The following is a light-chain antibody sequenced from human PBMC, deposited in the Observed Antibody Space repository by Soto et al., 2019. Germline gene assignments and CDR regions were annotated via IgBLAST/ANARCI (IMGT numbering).Light chain of an antibody. CDR2: GNS. CDR1: SSNIGAGYD. Sequence: QSALTQPPSVSGAPGQRVTISCTGSSSNIGAGYDVHWYQQLPGTAPKLLIYGNSNRPSGVPDRFSGSKSGTSASLAITGLKAEDEADYYCQSYDCSLSGYVFRTGDRSPS. V-gene: IGLV1-40*01. CDR3: QSYDCSLSGYV. J-gene: IGLJ1*01.